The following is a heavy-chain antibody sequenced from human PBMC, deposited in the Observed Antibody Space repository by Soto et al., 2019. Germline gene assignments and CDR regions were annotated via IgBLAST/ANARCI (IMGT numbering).Heavy chain of an antibody. Sequence: EVQLVESGGGLVQPGGSLRLSCVASGFKFDYYWMHWVRQAPGGGLMWISRLQTDGSHPAYADSVKGRFTISRDNAKNTLSLQLNILIVYYTAVYYFARGGDPDYLAQGTLVTVSS. CDR2: LQTDGSHP. CDR1: GFKFDYYW. CDR3: ARGGDPDY. J-gene: IGHJ4*02. V-gene: IGHV3-74*01.